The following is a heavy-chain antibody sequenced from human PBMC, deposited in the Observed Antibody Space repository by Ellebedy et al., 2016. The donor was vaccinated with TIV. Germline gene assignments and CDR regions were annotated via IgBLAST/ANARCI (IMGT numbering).Heavy chain of an antibody. CDR1: GFTFSSYG. D-gene: IGHD6-13*01. CDR2: IWYDGSNK. J-gene: IGHJ4*02. Sequence: PGGSLRLSCAASGFTFSSYGMHWVRQAPGKGLEWVAVIWYDGSNKYYADSVKGRFTSSRGNSKNTLYLQMNSLRTEDRAGYYCARGVGMGDYWGQGTLVTVSS. CDR3: ARGVGMGDY. V-gene: IGHV3-33*01.